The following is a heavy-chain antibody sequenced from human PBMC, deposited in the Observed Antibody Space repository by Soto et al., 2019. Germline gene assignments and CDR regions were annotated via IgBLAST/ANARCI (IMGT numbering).Heavy chain of an antibody. Sequence: GGALRLSCAASGFTFSNAWMNWVRQAPGKGLEWVGRIKSKTDGGTTDYAAPVKGRFTIPRDDSKNTLYLQMNSLKTEDTAVEYCTTTPRPYHDFGSGNYRRRDYGMDGWGQGNRDTASS. D-gene: IGHD3-3*01. J-gene: IGHJ6*02. CDR1: GFTFSNAW. V-gene: IGHV3-15*07. CDR2: IKSKTDGGTT. CDR3: TTTPRPYHDFGSGNYRRRDYGMDG.